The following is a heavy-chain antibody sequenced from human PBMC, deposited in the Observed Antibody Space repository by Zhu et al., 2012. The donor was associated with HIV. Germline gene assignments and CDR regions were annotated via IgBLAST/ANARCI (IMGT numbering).Heavy chain of an antibody. J-gene: IGHJ5*02. CDR3: AREVMVAARFDP. V-gene: IGHV4-61*01. D-gene: IGHD2-15*01. CDR1: GGSVSSGSYY. Sequence: QVQLQESGPGLVKPSETLSLTCTVSGGSVSSGSYYWSWIRQPPGKGLEWIGYIYYSGSTNYNPSLKSRVTISVDTSKNQFSLKLSSVTAADTAVYYCAREVMVAARFDPWGQGTLVTVSS. CDR2: IYYSGST.